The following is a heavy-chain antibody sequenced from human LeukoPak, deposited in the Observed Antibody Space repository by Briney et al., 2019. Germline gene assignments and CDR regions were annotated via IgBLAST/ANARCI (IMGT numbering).Heavy chain of an antibody. V-gene: IGHV1-2*02. CDR2: INPNSGGT. Sequence: GASVKVSCKASGYTFTSYGISWVRQAPGQGLEWMGWINPNSGGTNYAQKFQGRVTMTRDTSISTAYMELSRLRSDDTAVYYCARVDGYNYKFTVDYWGQGTLVTVSS. CDR1: GYTFTSYG. J-gene: IGHJ4*02. D-gene: IGHD5-24*01. CDR3: ARVDGYNYKFTVDY.